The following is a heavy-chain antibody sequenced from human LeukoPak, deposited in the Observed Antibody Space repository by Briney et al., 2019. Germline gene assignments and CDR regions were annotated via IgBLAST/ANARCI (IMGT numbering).Heavy chain of an antibody. CDR1: GGSFSGYY. D-gene: IGHD6-13*01. J-gene: IGHJ4*02. Sequence: SETLSLTCAVYGGSFSGYYWSWIRQPPGKGLEWIGEINHSGSTNYNPSLKSRVTISVDTSKNQFSLKLSSVTAAGTAVYYCARGLVGAAGRAYYFDYWGQGTLVTVSS. CDR2: INHSGST. CDR3: ARGLVGAAGRAYYFDY. V-gene: IGHV4-34*01.